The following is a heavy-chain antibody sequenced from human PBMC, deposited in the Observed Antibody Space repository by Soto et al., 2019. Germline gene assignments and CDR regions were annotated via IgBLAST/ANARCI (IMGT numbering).Heavy chain of an antibody. CDR3: AKSNQIFGVLIDYFYYGMDV. J-gene: IGHJ6*02. CDR1: GFTFGGYA. Sequence: GGSLRLSCVASGFTFGGYAMSWVRQAPGKGLEWVSTISGSGDTTHYADSVKGRFAISRDNSRNTVFLQMNSLGAEDTAIYYCAKSNQIFGVLIDYFYYGMDVWGHGTTVTVSS. CDR2: ISGSGDTT. V-gene: IGHV3-23*01. D-gene: IGHD3-3*01.